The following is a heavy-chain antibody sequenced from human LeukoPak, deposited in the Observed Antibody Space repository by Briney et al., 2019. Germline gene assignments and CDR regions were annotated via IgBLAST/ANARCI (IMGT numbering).Heavy chain of an antibody. D-gene: IGHD3-22*01. J-gene: IGHJ4*02. CDR1: GGSIRSSY. V-gene: IGHV4-4*07. CDR3: ATDDYDSAVYSY. CDR2: IYTSGST. Sequence: SETLSLICTVSGGSIRSSYWSWFRQPAGKGLEWIGRIYTSGSTNYNPSLKSRVAMSLDTSKNHFSLNLRSVTAADTAVYFCATDDYDSAVYSYWGQGTLVTVSS.